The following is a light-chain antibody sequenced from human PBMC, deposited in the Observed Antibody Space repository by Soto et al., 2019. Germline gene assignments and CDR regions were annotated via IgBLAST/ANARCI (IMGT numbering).Light chain of an antibody. Sequence: EIMMSQSPATLSVSPGERATLSCRASQNINNKVAWYQQKRGQAPRLLIYGVSSRATGIPDRFSGSGSGTDFTLTISRLEPEDFAVYYCQQYGSSGTFGQGTKVDIK. J-gene: IGKJ1*01. CDR3: QQYGSSGT. V-gene: IGKV3-20*01. CDR1: QNINNK. CDR2: GVS.